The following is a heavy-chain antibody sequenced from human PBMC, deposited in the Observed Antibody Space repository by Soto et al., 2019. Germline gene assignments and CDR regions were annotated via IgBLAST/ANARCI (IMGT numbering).Heavy chain of an antibody. D-gene: IGHD2-21*01. J-gene: IGHJ5*02. CDR3: ARPYCGTNSCHNWFDP. CDR1: GYIFTGYY. Sequence: ASVKVSCKASGYIFTGYYMNWVRQAPGQGLEWMGGINPNSGGTNYAQKFQGRVTMTTDTSISTAYMELSGLRPDDTAIYYCARPYCGTNSCHNWFDPWGQGTLVTVSS. V-gene: IGHV1-2*02. CDR2: INPNSGGT.